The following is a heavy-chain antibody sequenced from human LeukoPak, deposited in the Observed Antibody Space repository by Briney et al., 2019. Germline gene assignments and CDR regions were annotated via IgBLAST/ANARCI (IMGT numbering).Heavy chain of an antibody. CDR1: GVSFSGYY. CDR2: INHSGST. D-gene: IGHD1-26*01. Sequence: PSETLSLTCAVYGVSFSGYYWSWIRQPPGKGLELIGEINHSGSTNYNPSLKSRVTISVTTSKNQFSLKLSPVTASYTAVYYCAREPGGGSYSRLYYYYYMDVWGKGTTVTVSS. J-gene: IGHJ6*03. V-gene: IGHV4-34*01. CDR3: AREPGGGSYSRLYYYYYMDV.